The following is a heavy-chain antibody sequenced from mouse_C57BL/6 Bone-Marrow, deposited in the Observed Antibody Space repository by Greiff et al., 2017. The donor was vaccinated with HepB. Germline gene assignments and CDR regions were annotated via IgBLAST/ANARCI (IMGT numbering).Heavy chain of an antibody. Sequence: EVKVVESGGGLVKPGGSLKLSCAASGFTFSDYGMHWVRQAPEKGLEWVAYISSGSSTIYYADTVKGRFTISRDNAKNTLFLQMTSLRSEDTAMYYCARSGIYYGYGRSMDYWGQGTSVTVSS. V-gene: IGHV5-17*01. CDR2: ISSGSSTI. CDR1: GFTFSDYG. CDR3: ARSGIYYGYGRSMDY. J-gene: IGHJ4*01. D-gene: IGHD2-2*01.